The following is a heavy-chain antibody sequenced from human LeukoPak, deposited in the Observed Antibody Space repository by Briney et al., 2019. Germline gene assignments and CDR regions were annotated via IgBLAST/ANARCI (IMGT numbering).Heavy chain of an antibody. CDR3: ARDDYYDSSGLDN. V-gene: IGHV3-74*01. CDR1: GFTFSSYW. J-gene: IGHJ4*02. Sequence: GGSLRLSCAASGFTFSSYWMYWVRQAPGKGLVWVSRINSDGSSISYADSVKGRFTISRDNSRNTLYLQMNSLRAEDTAVYYCARDDYYDSSGLDNWGQGTLVTVSS. D-gene: IGHD3-22*01. CDR2: INSDGSSI.